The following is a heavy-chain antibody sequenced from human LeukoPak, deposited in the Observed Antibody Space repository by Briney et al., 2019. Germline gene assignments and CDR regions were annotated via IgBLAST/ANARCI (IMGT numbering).Heavy chain of an antibody. CDR2: ISSSSSYI. CDR3: ARDLNRRLPFDY. Sequence: GGSLRLSCAASGFTFSSYAMSWVRQAPGKGLEWDSSISSSSSYIYYADSVKGRFTISRDNAKNSLYLQMNSLRAEDTAVYYCARDLNRRLPFDYWGQGTLVTVSS. J-gene: IGHJ4*02. D-gene: IGHD6-25*01. CDR1: GFTFSSYA. V-gene: IGHV3-21*01.